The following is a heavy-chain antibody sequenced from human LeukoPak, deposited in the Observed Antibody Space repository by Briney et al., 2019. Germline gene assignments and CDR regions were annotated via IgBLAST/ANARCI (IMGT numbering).Heavy chain of an antibody. CDR1: GGSISSGDYY. Sequence: SETLSLTCTVSGGSISSGDYYWSWIRQPPGKGLEWIGYIYYSGSTYYNPSLKSRVTISVDTSKNQFPLKLSSVTAADTAVYYCARDTDIVRGVIKRAFDIWGQGTMVTVSS. CDR2: IYYSGST. V-gene: IGHV4-30-4*08. J-gene: IGHJ3*02. D-gene: IGHD3-10*01. CDR3: ARDTDIVRGVIKRAFDI.